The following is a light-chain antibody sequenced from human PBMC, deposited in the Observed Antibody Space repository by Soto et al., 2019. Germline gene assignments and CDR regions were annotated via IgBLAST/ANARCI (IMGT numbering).Light chain of an antibody. V-gene: IGLV1-47*01. CDR2: RNN. CDR3: AAWDDRVGGVV. Sequence: QSVLTQPPSASGTPGQRVTISCSGSSSNIGSNSVYWYHQLPGTAPKLLIYRNNQPPSGVPDRFSASTSRTSASVAISGLRDEEEADYYCAAWDDRVGGVVFGGGTKLTVL. CDR1: SSNIGSNS. J-gene: IGLJ3*02.